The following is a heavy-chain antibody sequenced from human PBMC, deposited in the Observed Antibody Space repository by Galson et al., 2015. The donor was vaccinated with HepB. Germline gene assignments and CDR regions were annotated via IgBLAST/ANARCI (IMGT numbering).Heavy chain of an antibody. V-gene: IGHV1-2*02. J-gene: IGHJ6*02. CDR3: TRAPSNYYGMDV. CDR1: GCMFTGYY. CDR2: IDPNSGGT. Sequence: SVKVSCKASGCMFTGYYIHWVRQAPGQGLEWLGWIDPNSGGTNYAQQFQGRVTMTRATSISTAYMELSSLRSDDTAVYYCTRAPSNYYGMDVWGQGTTVTVSS.